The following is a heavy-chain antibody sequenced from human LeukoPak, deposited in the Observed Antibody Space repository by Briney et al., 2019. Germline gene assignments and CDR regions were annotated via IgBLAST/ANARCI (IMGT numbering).Heavy chain of an antibody. CDR2: INHSGST. J-gene: IGHJ6*02. CDR1: GGSFSGYY. Sequence: PSETLSLTCAVYGGSFSGYYWSWIRQPPGKGLEWIGEINHSGSTNYNPSLKSRVTISVHTSKNQFSLKLSSVTAADTAVYYCASSELVWNPSLGYYYGMDVWGQGTTVTVSS. CDR3: ASSELVWNPSLGYYYGMDV. D-gene: IGHD6-6*01. V-gene: IGHV4-34*01.